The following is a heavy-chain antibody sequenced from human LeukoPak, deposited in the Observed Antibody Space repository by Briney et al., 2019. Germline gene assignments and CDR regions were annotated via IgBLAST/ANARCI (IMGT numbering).Heavy chain of an antibody. CDR3: ARDCDTTSCYKY. CDR2: IKQDGSEK. Sequence: GGSLRLSCAASGFTFSTYWMSWARQAPGKGLEWVANIKQDGSEKYYVASVRGRFTISRDNAKNSLFLQMNSPRAEDTAVYYCARDCDTTSCYKYWGQGTLVTVSS. J-gene: IGHJ4*02. CDR1: GFTFSTYW. V-gene: IGHV3-7*01. D-gene: IGHD2-2*01.